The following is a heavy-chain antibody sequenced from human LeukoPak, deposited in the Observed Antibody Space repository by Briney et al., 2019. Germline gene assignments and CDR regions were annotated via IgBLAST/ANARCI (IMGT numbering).Heavy chain of an antibody. CDR3: TKELHVAVAVAYYYYFYMDV. D-gene: IGHD6-19*01. J-gene: IGHJ6*03. Sequence: PGGSLRPSCAASGFAFSTFAMGWVRQSPGKGLEWLSTINGGGNTTFYADSVKGRFTISRDNSKNTLYLHMDSLRPDDTAIYYCTKELHVAVAVAYYYYFYMDVWGTGTAVTVSS. CDR2: INGGGNTT. CDR1: GFAFSTFA. V-gene: IGHV3-23*01.